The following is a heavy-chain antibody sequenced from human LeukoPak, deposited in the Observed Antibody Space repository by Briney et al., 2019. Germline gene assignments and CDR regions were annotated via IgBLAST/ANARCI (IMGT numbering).Heavy chain of an antibody. CDR3: ASTETGYYFDY. D-gene: IGHD4-17*01. CDR1: GFTVSSNY. Sequence: PGGSLRLSCAASGFTVSSNYMSWVRQAPGKGLEWVSVIYSGGSTYYADSVKGRFTISRDNAKNTLYLQMNSLRAEDTAVYYCASTETGYYFDYWGQGILVTVSS. J-gene: IGHJ4*02. CDR2: IYSGGST. V-gene: IGHV3-66*01.